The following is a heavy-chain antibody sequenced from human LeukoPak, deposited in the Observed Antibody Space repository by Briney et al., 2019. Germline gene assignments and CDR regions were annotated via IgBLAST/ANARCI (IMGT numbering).Heavy chain of an antibody. J-gene: IGHJ4*02. CDR3: ATPRSGGIAAVPFDY. Sequence: SETLSLTCAVYGGSFSGYYWSWIRQPPGKGLEWIGEINHRGSTNYNPSLKSRVTISVDTSKNQFSLKLSSVTTADTAVYYCATPRSGGIAAVPFDYWGQGTLVTVSS. CDR2: INHRGST. D-gene: IGHD6-13*01. V-gene: IGHV4-34*01. CDR1: GGSFSGYY.